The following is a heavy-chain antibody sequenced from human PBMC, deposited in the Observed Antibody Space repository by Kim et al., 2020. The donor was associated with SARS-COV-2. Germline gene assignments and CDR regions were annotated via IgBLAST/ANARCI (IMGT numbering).Heavy chain of an antibody. J-gene: IGHJ5*02. Sequence: SVDVSCKASGGTFSSYAISWVRQAPGQGLEWMGGIIPIFGTANYAQKFQGRVTITADESTSTAYMELSSLRSEDTAVYYCARGPYYDFWSGYELTWGQGTLVTVSS. CDR1: GGTFSSYA. V-gene: IGHV1-69*13. CDR2: IIPIFGTA. CDR3: ARGPYYDFWSGYELT. D-gene: IGHD3-3*01.